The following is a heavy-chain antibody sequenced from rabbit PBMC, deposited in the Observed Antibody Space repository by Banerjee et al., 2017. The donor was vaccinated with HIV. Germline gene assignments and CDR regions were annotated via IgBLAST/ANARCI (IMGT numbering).Heavy chain of an antibody. CDR1: GFSFSSGYY. V-gene: IGHV1S45*01. CDR3: ARDFAGDSYYYGLDL. CDR2: IDPVFGST. J-gene: IGHJ6*01. D-gene: IGHD8-1*01. Sequence: QEQLEESGGDLVKPEGSLTLTCTASGFSFSSGYYMSWVRQAPGKGLEWIGYIDPVFGSTYYASWVNGRFTISSHNAQNTLYLQLNSLTAADTATYFCARDFAGDSYYYGLDLWGPGTLVTVS.